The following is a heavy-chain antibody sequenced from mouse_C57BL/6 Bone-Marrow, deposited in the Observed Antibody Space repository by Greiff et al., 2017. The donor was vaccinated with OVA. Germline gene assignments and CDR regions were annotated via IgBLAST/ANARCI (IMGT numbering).Heavy chain of an antibody. Sequence: HLVESGPELVKPGASVKISCKASGYSFTDYNMNWVKQSNGKSLEWIGLINPNYGTTSYNQKFKGKATLTVDQSSSTAYMQLNSLTSEDSAVYYCAFYYGSSYRYFDVWGTGTTVTVSS. CDR3: AFYYGSSYRYFDV. J-gene: IGHJ1*03. D-gene: IGHD1-1*01. CDR2: INPNYGTT. V-gene: IGHV1-39*01. CDR1: GYSFTDYN.